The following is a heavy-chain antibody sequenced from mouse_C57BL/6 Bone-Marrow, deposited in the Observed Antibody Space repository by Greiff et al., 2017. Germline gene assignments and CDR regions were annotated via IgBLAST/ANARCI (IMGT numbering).Heavy chain of an antibody. Sequence: VQRLESGAELARPGASVKLSCKASGYTFTSYGISWVKQRTGQGLEWIGEIYPRSGTTYYNEKFKGKATLTADKSSSTAYMELRSLTSEDSAVXFCARTLRVAMDYWGQGTSVTVSA. J-gene: IGHJ4*01. V-gene: IGHV1-81*01. CDR2: IYPRSGTT. D-gene: IGHD1-1*01. CDR1: GYTFTSYG. CDR3: ARTLRVAMDY.